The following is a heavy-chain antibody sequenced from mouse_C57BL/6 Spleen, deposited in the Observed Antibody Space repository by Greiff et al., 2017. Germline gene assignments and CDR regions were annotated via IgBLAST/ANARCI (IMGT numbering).Heavy chain of an antibody. CDR1: GFTFSDYY. J-gene: IGHJ4*01. Sequence: EVKLVESGGGLVQPGGSLKLSCAASGFTFSDYYMYWVRQTPEKRLEWVAYISNGGGSTYYPATVKGRFTISRDNAKNTLYLQMSRLKSEDTAMYYCARSSPNYYGSSYPYYWGQGTSGTVSS. CDR3: ARSSPNYYGSSYPYY. V-gene: IGHV5-12*01. D-gene: IGHD1-1*01. CDR2: ISNGGGST.